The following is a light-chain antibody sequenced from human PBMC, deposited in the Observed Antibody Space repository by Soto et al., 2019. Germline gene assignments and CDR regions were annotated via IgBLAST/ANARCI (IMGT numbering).Light chain of an antibody. CDR2: EVS. CDR3: NSYAGSSHVA. J-gene: IGLJ2*01. V-gene: IGLV2-8*01. CDR1: SSDVGAYNY. Sequence: QSALTQPPSASGSPGQSVTISCIGSSSDVGAYNYVSWYQQHPGKAPKLIIYEVSKRPSGVPDRFSGSKSDNTASLTVSGLQAEDEADYYCNSYAGSSHVAFGGGTKLTGL.